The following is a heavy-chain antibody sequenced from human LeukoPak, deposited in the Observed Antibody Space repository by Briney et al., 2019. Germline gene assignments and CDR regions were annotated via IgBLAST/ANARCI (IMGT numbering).Heavy chain of an antibody. Sequence: ASVKVSCKASGYTFTSYDINWVRQATGQGLEWMGWMNPNSGNTGYAQKFQGRVTITRNTSISTAYMELSSLRSEDTATYYCARDRVNIVVNPPAMPYYFDYWGQGTLITVSS. CDR2: MNPNSGNT. CDR1: GYTFTSYD. CDR3: ARDRVNIVVNPPAMPYYFDY. J-gene: IGHJ4*02. D-gene: IGHD2-2*01. V-gene: IGHV1-8*03.